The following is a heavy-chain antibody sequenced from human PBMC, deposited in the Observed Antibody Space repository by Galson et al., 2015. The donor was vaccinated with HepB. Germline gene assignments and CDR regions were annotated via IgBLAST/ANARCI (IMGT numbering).Heavy chain of an antibody. CDR3: AKISGNWGTRNFDY. CDR1: GFTFTSYA. Sequence: SLRLSCAASGFTFTSYAMSWVRQAPGKGLEWVSAITSGGNTYYADSVKGRFTISRDNSKNTLYLQMNSLRAEDTAVYYCAKISGNWGTRNFDYWGQGTLVTVSS. D-gene: IGHD7-27*01. J-gene: IGHJ4*02. CDR2: ITSGGNT. V-gene: IGHV3-23*01.